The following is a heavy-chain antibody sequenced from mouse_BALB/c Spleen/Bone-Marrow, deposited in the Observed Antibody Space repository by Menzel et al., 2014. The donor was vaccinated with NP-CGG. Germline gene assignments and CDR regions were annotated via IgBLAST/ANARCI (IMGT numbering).Heavy chain of an antibody. CDR2: INPDSRTI. CDR3: ERLGYYGEFAY. D-gene: IGHD2-3*01. J-gene: IGHJ3*01. Sequence: EVKLVESGGGLVQPGGSLKLSCAASGFDFSRFWMSWVRQAPGKGLEWIGEINPDSRTINCAPSLKDKFIISRDNAKNTLYLQMSKVRSEDTALYYCERLGYYGEFAYWGQGTLVTVSA. CDR1: GFDFSRFW. V-gene: IGHV4-1*02.